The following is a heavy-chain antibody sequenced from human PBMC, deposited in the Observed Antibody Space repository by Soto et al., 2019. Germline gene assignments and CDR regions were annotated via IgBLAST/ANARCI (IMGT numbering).Heavy chain of an antibody. CDR2: INAGNGNT. Sequence: ASVKVSCKASGYTFTSYGMHWVRQAPGQRLEWMGWINAGNGNTKYSQKFQGRVTITRDTSASTAYMELSSLRSEDTAIYYCARDLPYCTSTGCYFVYYYGMDVWGQGTTVTVSS. CDR1: GYTFTSYG. J-gene: IGHJ6*02. D-gene: IGHD2-2*01. V-gene: IGHV1-3*01. CDR3: ARDLPYCTSTGCYFVYYYGMDV.